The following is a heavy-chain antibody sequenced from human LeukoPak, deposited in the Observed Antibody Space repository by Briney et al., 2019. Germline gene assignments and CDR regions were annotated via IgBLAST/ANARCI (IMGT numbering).Heavy chain of an antibody. J-gene: IGHJ4*02. Sequence: PSETLSLTCTVSGGSISSSSYYWSWIRQPPGKGLEWIGYIYYSGSTNYNPSLKSRVTISVDTSKNQFSLKLSSVTAADTAVYYCARDRRRLGQLSYFDYWGQGTLVTVSS. CDR2: IYYSGST. CDR1: GGSISSSSYY. D-gene: IGHD3-16*02. V-gene: IGHV4-61*01. CDR3: ARDRRRLGQLSYFDY.